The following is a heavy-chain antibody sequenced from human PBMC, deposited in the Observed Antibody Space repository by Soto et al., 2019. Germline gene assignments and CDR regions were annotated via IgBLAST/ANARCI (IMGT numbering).Heavy chain of an antibody. V-gene: IGHV3-23*01. CDR1: GFTFSSYA. CDR2: ISGSGGST. Sequence: PGGSLRLSCAASGFTFSSYAMSWVRQAPGKGLEWVSAISGSGGSTYYADFVKGRFTISRDNSKNTLYLQMNSLRAEDTAVYYCAKVGCSGGSCYSDYYYGMDVWGQGTTVTVSS. J-gene: IGHJ6*02. D-gene: IGHD2-15*01. CDR3: AKVGCSGGSCYSDYYYGMDV.